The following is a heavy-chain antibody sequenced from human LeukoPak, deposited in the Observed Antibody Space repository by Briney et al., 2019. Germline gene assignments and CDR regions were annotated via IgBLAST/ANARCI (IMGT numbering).Heavy chain of an antibody. V-gene: IGHV4-34*01. J-gene: IGHJ4*02. CDR1: GGSFSGYY. CDR2: INHSGST. CDR3: ARGPRAGYSSSRFDY. Sequence: SETLSLTCAVYGGSFSGYYWSWIRQPPGKGLEWIGEINHSGSTNYNPSLKRRVTISVDTSKNQFSLKLSSVTAADTAVYYCARGPRAGYSSSRFDYWGQGTLVTVSS. D-gene: IGHD6-13*01.